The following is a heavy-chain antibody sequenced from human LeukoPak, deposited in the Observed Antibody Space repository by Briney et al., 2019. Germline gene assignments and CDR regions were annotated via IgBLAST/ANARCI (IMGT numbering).Heavy chain of an antibody. CDR2: MSGSSSYI. CDR1: GFTFNNYN. CDR3: ARDSSGWTYNWFDP. J-gene: IGHJ5*02. D-gene: IGHD6-19*01. V-gene: IGHV3-21*01. Sequence: GGSLRLSCAASGFTFNNYNMNWVRQAPGKGLEWVSSMSGSSSYIYYADSVKGRFTISRDNAKNTLYLQMNSLRAEDTAVYYCARDSSGWTYNWFDPWGQGTLVTVSS.